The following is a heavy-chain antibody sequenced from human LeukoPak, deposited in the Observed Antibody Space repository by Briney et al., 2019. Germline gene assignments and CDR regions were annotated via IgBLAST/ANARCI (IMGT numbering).Heavy chain of an antibody. CDR3: ARLRSYTLFAY. J-gene: IGHJ4*02. CDR1: GYSISSGYY. V-gene: IGHV4-38-2*02. CDR2: IYHSGST. D-gene: IGHD1-26*01. Sequence: PSETLSLTCTVSGYSISSGYYWGWIRQPPGKGLEWIGSIYHSGSTYYNPSLKSRVTISVDTSKNQFSLKLSSVTAADTAVYYCARLRSYTLFAYWGQGTLVTVSS.